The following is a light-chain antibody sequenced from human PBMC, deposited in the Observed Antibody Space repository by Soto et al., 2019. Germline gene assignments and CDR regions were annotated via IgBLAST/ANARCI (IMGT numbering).Light chain of an antibody. CDR2: GAF. CDR3: QQHNNWPYT. V-gene: IGKV3D-20*02. CDR1: QSIRSNY. J-gene: IGKJ2*01. Sequence: EIVLTQSPFTLSCSPVEGATLSFSASQSIRSNYLAWYQQKPGQAPRFLIYGAFSRATGIPDRFSDSGSGTDFTLTISRLEPEDFALYYCQQHNNWPYTFGQGT.